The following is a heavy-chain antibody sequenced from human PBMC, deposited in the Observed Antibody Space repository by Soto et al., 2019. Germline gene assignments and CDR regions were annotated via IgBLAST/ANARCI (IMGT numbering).Heavy chain of an antibody. CDR3: ARPPDSYGYLY. D-gene: IGHD5-18*01. CDR2: ISYDGSNK. CDR1: GFTFSRYA. J-gene: IGHJ4*02. V-gene: IGHV3-30-3*01. Sequence: QVQLVESGGGVVQPGRSLRLSCAASGFTFSRYAMHWVRQAPGKGLEWVAVISYDGSNKYYADSAKGRFTISRDNSKNTLYLQMNSLRVEDTAVYYCARPPDSYGYLYWGQGTLVTVSS.